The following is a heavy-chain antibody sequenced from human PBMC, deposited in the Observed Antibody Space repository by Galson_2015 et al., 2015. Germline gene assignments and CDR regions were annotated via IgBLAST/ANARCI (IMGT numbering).Heavy chain of an antibody. Sequence: TLSLTCAVSGGSISSSTWWSWVRQPPGKGLEWIGEIYHSGSTNYNPSLKSRVTISVDTSKNQFSLKLSSVTAADTAVYYCAREPLPDHYYYYMDVWGKGTTVTVSS. D-gene: IGHD1-14*01. J-gene: IGHJ6*03. CDR3: AREPLPDHYYYYMDV. CDR1: GGSISSSTW. V-gene: IGHV4-4*02. CDR2: IYHSGST.